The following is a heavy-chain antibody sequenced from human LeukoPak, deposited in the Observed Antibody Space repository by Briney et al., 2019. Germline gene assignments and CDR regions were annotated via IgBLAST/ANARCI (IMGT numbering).Heavy chain of an antibody. D-gene: IGHD3-10*01. CDR1: GFTFGDYF. V-gene: IGHV3-11*04. CDR3: SRRGWGSYSQDY. J-gene: IGHJ4*02. Sequence: PGGSLRLSCEGTGFTFGDYFMTWIRQAPGKGLEWLAYISGSSQTIYYADSVRGRFTVSRDNTRQSLYLQMNGLRVEDTAVYYCSRRGWGSYSQDYWGQGTLVTVSA. CDR2: ISGSSQTI.